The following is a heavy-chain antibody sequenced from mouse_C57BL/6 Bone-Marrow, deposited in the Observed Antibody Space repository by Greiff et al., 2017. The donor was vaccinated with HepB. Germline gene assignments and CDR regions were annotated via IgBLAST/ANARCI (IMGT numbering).Heavy chain of an antibody. CDR1: RFSLTSYG. D-gene: IGHD2-5*01. CDR3: ARHGGDSNYWYFDV. Sequence: QVQLKESGPGLVAPSQSLSITCTVSRFSLTSYGVHWVRQPPGKGLEWLVVIWSDGSTTYNSALKSRLSISKDNSKSQVFLKMNSLQTDDTAMYYCARHGGDSNYWYFDVWGTGTTVTVSS. J-gene: IGHJ1*03. V-gene: IGHV2-6-1*01. CDR2: IWSDGST.